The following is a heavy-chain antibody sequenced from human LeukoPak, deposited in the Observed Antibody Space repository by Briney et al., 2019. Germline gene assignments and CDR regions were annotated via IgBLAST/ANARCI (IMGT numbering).Heavy chain of an antibody. CDR3: ARDYGEAATITAFRTYYYFDH. J-gene: IGHJ4*02. V-gene: IGHV1-2*02. CDR1: GYRFTDYY. D-gene: IGHD5-24*01. Sequence: ASVKVSRKASGYRFTDYYMHWVRQAPGQGLEWMGWVNPNNGATNYAQKFQGRVTMTRGTSISTVYMDLTSLRSDDSAIYYCARDYGEAATITAFRTYYYFDHWGQGTLVTVSS. CDR2: VNPNNGAT.